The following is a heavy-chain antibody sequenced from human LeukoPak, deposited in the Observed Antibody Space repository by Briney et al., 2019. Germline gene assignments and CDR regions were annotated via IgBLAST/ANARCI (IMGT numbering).Heavy chain of an antibody. CDR2: ISGSGGST. D-gene: IGHD4-17*01. CDR3: AKGRPSTVTPDY. Sequence: PGGSLRLSCAASGSTFTSYAMSWVRQAPGKGLEWVSAISGSGGSTYYADSVKGRFTISRDNSKNTLSLQMNSLRAEDTAVYYCAKGRPSTVTPDYWGQGTLVTVSS. J-gene: IGHJ4*02. CDR1: GSTFTSYA. V-gene: IGHV3-23*01.